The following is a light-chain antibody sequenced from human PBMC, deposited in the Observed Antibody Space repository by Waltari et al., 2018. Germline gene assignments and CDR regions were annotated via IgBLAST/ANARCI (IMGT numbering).Light chain of an antibody. CDR2: GAS. Sequence: IQMTQSPSSLSASVGARDTITCRASQGISNNLAWYQQKPGEVPKLLIYGASTLQSGVPARFSGSGSGTTFTLIISSLEPEDVATYYCQSYYTVPGFVPGTKVAMK. CDR1: QGISNN. CDR3: QSYYTVPG. J-gene: IGKJ3*01. V-gene: IGKV1-27*01.